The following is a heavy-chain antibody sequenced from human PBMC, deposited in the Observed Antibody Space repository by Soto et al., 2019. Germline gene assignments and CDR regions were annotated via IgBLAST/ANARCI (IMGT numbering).Heavy chain of an antibody. CDR3: AKDLLDWLVRQSGDVGY. CDR2: ISYDGSNK. D-gene: IGHD3-3*01. V-gene: IGHV3-30*18. CDR1: GFTFSSYG. J-gene: IGHJ4*02. Sequence: QVQLVESGGGVVQPGRSLRLSCAASGFTFSSYGMHWVRQAPGKGLEWVAVISYDGSNKYYADSVKVRFTISRDNSKNSVYLKMNSLRADDTAVYYCAKDLLDWLVRQSGDVGYWGKGTLVTVAS.